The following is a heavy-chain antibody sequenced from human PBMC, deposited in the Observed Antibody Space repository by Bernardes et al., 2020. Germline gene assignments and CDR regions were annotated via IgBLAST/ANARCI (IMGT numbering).Heavy chain of an antibody. D-gene: IGHD3-22*01. CDR2: ISAHNGNT. Sequence: ASVKVSCKASGYTFNTYGINWVRQAPGQGLEWMGWISAHNGNTNYAQNLQGRVTMTTDTSTNTAYMELRSLRSDDTAVYYCAREFAYYDNGGYYYYFDYWGQGTLVTVSS. V-gene: IGHV1-18*01. CDR3: AREFAYYDNGGYYYYFDY. J-gene: IGHJ4*02. CDR1: GYTFNTYG.